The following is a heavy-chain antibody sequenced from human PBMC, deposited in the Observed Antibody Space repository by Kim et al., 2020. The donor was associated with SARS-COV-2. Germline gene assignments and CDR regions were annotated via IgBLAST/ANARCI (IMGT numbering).Heavy chain of an antibody. CDR3: ARSGAKEATWFGPQYYFDY. CDR2: ISAYNGNT. V-gene: IGHV1-18*04. J-gene: IGHJ4*02. CDR1: GYTFTSYG. Sequence: ASVKVSCKASGYTFTSYGISWVRQAPGQGLEWMGWISAYNGNTNYAQKLQGRVTMTTDTSTSTAYMELRSLRSDDTAVYYCARSGAKEATWFGPQYYFDYWGQGALVTVSS. D-gene: IGHD3-10*01.